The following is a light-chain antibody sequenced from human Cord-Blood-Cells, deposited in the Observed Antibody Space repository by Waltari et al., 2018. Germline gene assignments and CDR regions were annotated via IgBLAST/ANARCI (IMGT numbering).Light chain of an antibody. CDR2: EVS. CDR1: SSDVGGYNY. J-gene: IGLJ1*01. V-gene: IGLV2-14*01. Sequence: QSALTQPASVSGSPGQSITISCTGTSSDVGGYNYASWYQQHPGKAPKLMIYEVSNRPSGVSNRFSGSKSGNTASLTISGLQAEDEADYYCSSYTSSSTPVYVFGTGTKVTVL. CDR3: SSYTSSSTPVYV.